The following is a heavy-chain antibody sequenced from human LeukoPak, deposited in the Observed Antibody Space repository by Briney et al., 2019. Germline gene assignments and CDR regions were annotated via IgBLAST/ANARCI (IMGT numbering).Heavy chain of an antibody. D-gene: IGHD3-3*01. CDR3: ARADYDFCSRHYYMDV. V-gene: IGHV3-48*01. CDR2: ISSSSSTI. J-gene: IGHJ6*03. CDR1: GFTFSSYS. Sequence: PGGSLRLSCAASGFTFSSYSMNWVRQAPGKGLEWVSYISSSSSTIYYADSVKGRFTISRDNAKNSLYLQMNSLRAEDTAVYYCARADYDFCSRHYYMDVWGKGTTVTVSS.